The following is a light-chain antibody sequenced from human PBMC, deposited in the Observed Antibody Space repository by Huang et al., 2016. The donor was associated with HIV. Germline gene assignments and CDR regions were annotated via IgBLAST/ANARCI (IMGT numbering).Light chain of an antibody. CDR3: LQSYSAPWT. CDR2: AAS. V-gene: IGKV1-39*01. J-gene: IGKJ1*01. Sequence: DIQMTQSPSSLSASLGDRVTITCRARQNISHYLNWYQQIPGKAPKLVLAAASSLQRGVPTTFRGSGAGTDFTLTIVSLHPADFATYYCLQSYSAPWTFGHGTKVEI. CDR1: QNISHY.